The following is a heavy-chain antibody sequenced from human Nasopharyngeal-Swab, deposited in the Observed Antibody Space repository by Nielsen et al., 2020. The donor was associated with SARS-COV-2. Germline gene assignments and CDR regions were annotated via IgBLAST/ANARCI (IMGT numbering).Heavy chain of an antibody. D-gene: IGHD3-22*01. Sequence: ASVKVSCKVSGYSLAKFELTMHWVRQAPGKGLEWMGSFDNIDGEAIYAQKFQGRVTMTEDTSTDTAYMELSSLRSEDTAVYYCATAPPPRLYYYDSPGWFDPWGQGTLVTVSS. V-gene: IGHV1-24*01. CDR1: GYSLAKFELT. J-gene: IGHJ5*02. CDR3: ATAPPPRLYYYDSPGWFDP. CDR2: FDNIDGEA.